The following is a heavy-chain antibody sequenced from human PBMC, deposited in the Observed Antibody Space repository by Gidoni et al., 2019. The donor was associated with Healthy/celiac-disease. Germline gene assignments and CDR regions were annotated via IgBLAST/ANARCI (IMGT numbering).Heavy chain of an antibody. CDR3: ARRRSGSYFDY. CDR1: GGSISSSSYY. CDR2: IHYSGST. D-gene: IGHD1-26*01. V-gene: IGHV4-39*01. J-gene: IGHJ4*02. Sequence: QLQLQESGPGLVKPSETLSLTCTVSGGSISSSSYYWGWIRQPPGKGLEWIGSIHYSGSTYYNPSLKSRVTISVDTSKNQFSLKLSSVTAADTAVYYCARRRSGSYFDYWGQGTLVTVSS.